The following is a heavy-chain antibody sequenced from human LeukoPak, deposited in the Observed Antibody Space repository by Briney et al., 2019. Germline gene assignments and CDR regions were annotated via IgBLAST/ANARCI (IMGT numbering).Heavy chain of an antibody. D-gene: IGHD3-16*01. CDR1: GGSISSGGYY. Sequence: SETLSLTCTVSGGSISSGGYYWTWIRQPPGKGLEWIGYIHYSGTTSHNPSLKSRVSLSVDTSKNQFSLKMSSVTAADTAVYYCARLKGEASVTERFDYWGQGTLVTVSS. CDR3: ARLKGEASVTERFDY. CDR2: IHYSGTT. V-gene: IGHV4-61*08. J-gene: IGHJ4*02.